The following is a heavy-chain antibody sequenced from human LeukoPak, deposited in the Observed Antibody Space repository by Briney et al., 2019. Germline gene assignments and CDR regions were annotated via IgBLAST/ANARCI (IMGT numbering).Heavy chain of an antibody. CDR3: AKDGGYCSSTSCLGSYGMDV. CDR1: GFTFSSYA. CDR2: ISGSGGST. Sequence: GGSLRLSCAASGFTFSSYAMSWVRQAPGRGLGWVSAISGSGGSTYYADSVKGRFTISRDNSKNTLYLQMNSLRAEDTAVYYCAKDGGYCSSTSCLGSYGMDVWGQGTTVTVSS. V-gene: IGHV3-23*01. D-gene: IGHD2-2*01. J-gene: IGHJ6*02.